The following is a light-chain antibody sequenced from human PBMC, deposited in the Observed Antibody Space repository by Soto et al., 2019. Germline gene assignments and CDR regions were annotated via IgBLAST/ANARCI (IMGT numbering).Light chain of an antibody. Sequence: DIQMTQSPSTLSGSVGDRVTITCRASQTISSWLAWYQQKPGKAPKLLIYKASTLKSGVPSRFSGSGSGTEFTLTISSLQPDDFASYYCHHYNSYSEAFVQGTKVELK. CDR2: KAS. V-gene: IGKV1-5*03. CDR1: QTISSW. J-gene: IGKJ1*01. CDR3: HHYNSYSEA.